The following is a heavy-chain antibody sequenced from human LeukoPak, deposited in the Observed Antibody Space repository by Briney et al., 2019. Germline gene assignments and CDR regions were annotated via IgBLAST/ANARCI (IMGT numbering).Heavy chain of an antibody. V-gene: IGHV4-38-2*01. D-gene: IGHD4-17*01. CDR2: IYHSGST. Sequence: SETLSLTCAVSGYSISSGYYWGWIRQPPGKGLEWIGSIYHSGSTYYNPSLKSRVTISVDTSKNQFSLKLSSVTAADTAVYYCARGGYGDGDDAFDIWGQGTMVTVSS. CDR1: GYSISSGYY. CDR3: ARGGYGDGDDAFDI. J-gene: IGHJ3*02.